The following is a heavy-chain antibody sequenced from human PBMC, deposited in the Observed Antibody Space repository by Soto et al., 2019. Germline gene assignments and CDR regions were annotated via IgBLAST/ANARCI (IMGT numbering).Heavy chain of an antibody. CDR2: IRSKANSYAT. D-gene: IGHD3-3*01. J-gene: IGHJ5*02. CDR3: TRETGGLRFLEWLPNWFDP. Sequence: GGSLRLSCAASGFTFSGSAMHWVRQASGKGLEWVGRIRSKANSYATAYAASVKGRFTISRDDSKNTAYLQMNSLKTEDTAVYYCTRETGGLRFLEWLPNWFDPWGQGTLVTVSS. CDR1: GFTFSGSA. V-gene: IGHV3-73*01.